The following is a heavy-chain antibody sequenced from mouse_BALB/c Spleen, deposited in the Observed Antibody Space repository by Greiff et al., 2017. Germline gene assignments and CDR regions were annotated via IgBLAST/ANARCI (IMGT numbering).Heavy chain of an antibody. J-gene: IGHJ3*01. CDR3: ARGDDGYYQAWFAY. Sequence: EVQLVESGGDLVKPGGSLKLSCAASGFTFSSYGMSWVRQTPDKRLEWVATISSGGSYTYYPDSVKGRFTISRDNAKNTLYLQMSSLKSEDTAMYYGARGDDGYYQAWFAYWGQGTLVTVSA. CDR1: GFTFSSYG. D-gene: IGHD2-3*01. CDR2: ISSGGSYT. V-gene: IGHV5-6*01.